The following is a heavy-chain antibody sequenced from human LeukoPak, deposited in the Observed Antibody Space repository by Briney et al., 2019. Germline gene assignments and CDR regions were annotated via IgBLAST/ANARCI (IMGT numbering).Heavy chain of an antibody. Sequence: SQTLSLTCAISGDSVSSNSATWIWLRQSPSRGLEWLGRTYYRSKWYNDYAVSVKSRITINPDTSKNQFSLQLNSVTPEDTAVYYCARDQVAAAQRRFDPWGQGTLVTVSS. V-gene: IGHV6-1*01. CDR3: ARDQVAAAQRRFDP. J-gene: IGHJ5*02. CDR2: TYYRSKWYN. D-gene: IGHD6-13*01. CDR1: GDSVSSNSAT.